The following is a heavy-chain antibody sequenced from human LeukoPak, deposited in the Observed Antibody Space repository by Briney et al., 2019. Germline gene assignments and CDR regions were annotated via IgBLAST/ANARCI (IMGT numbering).Heavy chain of an antibody. CDR3: ARGAYGDFGDY. CDR1: GHTFTGYY. Sequence: ASLKVSCKASGHTFTGYYIHWVRQTPGQGLEWMGWINPNSDGTSYAQKFQGRVTMTRDTSISAAYMELSRLRSDDTAVYYCARGAYGDFGDYWGQGTLVTVSS. V-gene: IGHV1-2*02. J-gene: IGHJ4*02. D-gene: IGHD4-17*01. CDR2: INPNSDGT.